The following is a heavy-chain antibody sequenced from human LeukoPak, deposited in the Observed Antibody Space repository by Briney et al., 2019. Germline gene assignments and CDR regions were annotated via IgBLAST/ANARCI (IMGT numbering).Heavy chain of an antibody. CDR2: IRYDGSNK. V-gene: IGHV3-30*02. CDR3: ARVVRGVGYFDY. J-gene: IGHJ4*02. Sequence: PGGSLRLACAAYGFTFSSDGMHWVRQAPGKGLKWVAFIRYDGSNKYDADSVKGRFTISRDNSKNTLYLQMKSLRPEDTAVYHCARVVRGVGYFDYWGQGTLVTVSS. D-gene: IGHD3-10*01. CDR1: GFTFSSDG.